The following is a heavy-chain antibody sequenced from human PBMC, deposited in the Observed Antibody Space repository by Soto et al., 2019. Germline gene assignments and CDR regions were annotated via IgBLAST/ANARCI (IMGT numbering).Heavy chain of an antibody. Sequence: SETLSLTCAVYGGSFRGYYWIWFRQPPGKGLEWIGEINHSGSTNYNPSLKSRVTISVDTSKNQFSLKLSSVTAADTAVYYCARAGYGSEAAFDIWGQGTMVTVSS. CDR2: INHSGST. V-gene: IGHV4-34*01. J-gene: IGHJ3*02. CDR3: ARAGYGSEAAFDI. CDR1: GGSFRGYY. D-gene: IGHD3-10*01.